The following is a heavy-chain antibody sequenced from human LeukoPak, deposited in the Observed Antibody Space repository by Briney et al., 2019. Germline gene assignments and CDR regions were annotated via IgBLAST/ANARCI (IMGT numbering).Heavy chain of an antibody. Sequence: GGSLRLSCEGSAFIFSGHWMNWVRQTPGKGLEWVASIKEDGSERQYVDSVKGRFSISRDNTKGSLFLQMNSLRAEDTAVYYCAKDYYYDSGGYPHFDHWGQGTLVTVSS. CDR1: AFIFSGHW. J-gene: IGHJ4*02. D-gene: IGHD3-22*01. V-gene: IGHV3-7*03. CDR2: IKEDGSER. CDR3: AKDYYYDSGGYPHFDH.